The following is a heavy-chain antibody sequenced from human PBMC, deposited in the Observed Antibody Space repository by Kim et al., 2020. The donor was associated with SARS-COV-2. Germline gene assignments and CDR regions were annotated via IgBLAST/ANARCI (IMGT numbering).Heavy chain of an antibody. J-gene: IGHJ6*02. CDR3: ARDDGSRRLAARSGLWGYYYYGMDV. CDR2: ISSSSSYT. CDR1: GFTFSDYY. Sequence: GGSLRLSCAASGFTFSDYYMSWIRQAPGKGLEWVSYISSSSSYTNYADSVKGRFTISRDNAKNSLYLQMNSLRAEDTAVYYCARDDGSRRLAARSGLWGYYYYGMDVWGQGTTVTVSS. V-gene: IGHV3-11*05. D-gene: IGHD6-6*01.